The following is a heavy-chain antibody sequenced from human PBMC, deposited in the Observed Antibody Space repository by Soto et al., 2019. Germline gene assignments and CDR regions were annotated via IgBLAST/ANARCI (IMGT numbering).Heavy chain of an antibody. V-gene: IGHV3-33*01. Sequence: QVQLVESGGGVVQPGRSLRLSCAASGFTFSSYGMHWVRQAPGKGLEWVAVIWYDGSNKYYADSVKGRFTISRDNSKNTSYRKMKSLRAGERAVYLWGRESGSSWYGGYSQHWGRGTLFTVS. J-gene: IGHJ1*01. CDR2: IWYDGSNK. CDR1: GFTFSSYG. D-gene: IGHD6-13*01. CDR3: GRESGSSWYGGYSQH.